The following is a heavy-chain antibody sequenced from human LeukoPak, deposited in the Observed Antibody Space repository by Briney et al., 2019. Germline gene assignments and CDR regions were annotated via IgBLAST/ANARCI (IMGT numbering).Heavy chain of an antibody. CDR1: GGSISSYY. V-gene: IGHV4-59*01. Sequence: PSETLSLTCTVSGGSISSYYWSWIRLPPGRGLEWIGYLSKSGNTNYSPSLKSRVTIFGDTSKNQFFLKLSSVTAADTAVYYCARARYVNSFYAFDIWGQGTLVTVSS. CDR3: ARARYVNSFYAFDI. D-gene: IGHD3-9*01. CDR2: LSKSGNT. J-gene: IGHJ3*02.